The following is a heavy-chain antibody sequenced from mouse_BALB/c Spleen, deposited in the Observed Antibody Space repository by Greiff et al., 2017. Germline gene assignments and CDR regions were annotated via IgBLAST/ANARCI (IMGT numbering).Heavy chain of an antibody. Sequence: EVQLQQSGAELVKPGASVKLSCTASGFNIKDTYMHWVKQRPEQGLEWIGRIDPANGNTKYDPKFQGKATITADTSSNTAYLQLSSLTSEDTAVYYCARRGVTRYYYAMDYWGQGTSVTVSS. CDR1: GFNIKDTY. J-gene: IGHJ4*01. CDR2: IDPANGNT. CDR3: ARRGVTRYYYAMDY. D-gene: IGHD2-2*01. V-gene: IGHV14-3*02.